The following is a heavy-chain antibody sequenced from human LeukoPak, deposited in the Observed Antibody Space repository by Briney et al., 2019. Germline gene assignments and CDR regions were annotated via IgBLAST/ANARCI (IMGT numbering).Heavy chain of an antibody. V-gene: IGHV3-74*01. CDR1: GFTFSSYW. Sequence: GGSLRLSCAASGFTFSSYWMHWVRQAPGKGLVWVSRINSDGSSTSYADSVKGRFTISRDNAKNTLYLQMNSLRAEDTAVYYCARLGSSWYEGWFDPWGQGTLVTVSS. CDR2: INSDGSST. D-gene: IGHD6-13*01. CDR3: ARLGSSWYEGWFDP. J-gene: IGHJ5*02.